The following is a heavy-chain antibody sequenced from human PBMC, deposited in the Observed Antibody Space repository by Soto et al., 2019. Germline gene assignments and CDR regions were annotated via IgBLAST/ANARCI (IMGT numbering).Heavy chain of an antibody. D-gene: IGHD3-10*01. CDR3: ARDLPGGFSGSYYHY. V-gene: IGHV1-18*01. CDR1: GYTFTSYG. J-gene: IGHJ4*02. Sequence: GASVKVSCKASGYTFTSYGISWVRQAPGQGLEWMGWISAYNGNTNYAQKLQGRVTMTTDTSTSTAYMELRSLRSDDTAVYYCARDLPGGFSGSYYHYWGQGTLVTVSS. CDR2: ISAYNGNT.